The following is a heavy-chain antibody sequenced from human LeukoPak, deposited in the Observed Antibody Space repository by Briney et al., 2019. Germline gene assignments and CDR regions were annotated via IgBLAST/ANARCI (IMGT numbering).Heavy chain of an antibody. CDR1: GFTFDDYA. CDR2: ISWNSGSI. Sequence: PGGSLRPSCAASGFTFDDYAMHWVRQAPGKGLEWVSGISWNSGSIGYADSVKGRFTISRDNAKNSLYLQMNSLRAEDTALYYCAKGGTDFDYWGQGTLVTVSS. D-gene: IGHD1-1*01. J-gene: IGHJ4*02. V-gene: IGHV3-9*01. CDR3: AKGGTDFDY.